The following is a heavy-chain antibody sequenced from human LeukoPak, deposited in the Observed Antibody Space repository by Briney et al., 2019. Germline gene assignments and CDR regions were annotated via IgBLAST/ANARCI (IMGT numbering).Heavy chain of an antibody. Sequence: GSLRLSCAASGFTFGSYAMHWVRQAPGKGLEWVAVISYDGSNKYYADSVKGRFTISRDNSKNTLYLQMNSLRAEDTAVYYCARGCSGGSCGNGFDYWGQGTLVTVSS. V-gene: IGHV3-30*04. CDR3: ARGCSGGSCGNGFDY. CDR2: ISYDGSNK. D-gene: IGHD2-15*01. CDR1: GFTFGSYA. J-gene: IGHJ4*02.